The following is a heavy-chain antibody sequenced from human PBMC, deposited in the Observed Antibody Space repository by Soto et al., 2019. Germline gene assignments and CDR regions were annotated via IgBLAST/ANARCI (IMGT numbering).Heavy chain of an antibody. V-gene: IGHV4-31*01. Sequence: SETLSLTCTVSGGSISSGGYYWSWIRQHPGKGLEWIGYIYYSGSTYYNPPLKSQVTISVDTSKNQFSLKLSSVTAADTAVYYCARTDIVVHWFDPWGQGTLVTVSS. J-gene: IGHJ5*02. CDR3: ARTDIVVHWFDP. CDR2: IYYSGST. D-gene: IGHD2-21*01. CDR1: GGSISSGGYY.